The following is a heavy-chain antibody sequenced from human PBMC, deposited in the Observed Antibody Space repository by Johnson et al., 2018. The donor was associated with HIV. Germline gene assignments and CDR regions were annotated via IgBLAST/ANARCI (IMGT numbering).Heavy chain of an antibody. D-gene: IGHD3-22*01. CDR3: AREGSSGYYDAFDI. Sequence: QVQLVESGGGVVQPGRSLRPSCAASRFTFRSYGMHWVRQAPGKGLERVAVISYDGSNKYYADSVKGRFTISRDNSKNTLYVQMNSLRVEDTAVYYCAREGSSGYYDAFDIWGQGTMVTVSS. CDR2: ISYDGSNK. J-gene: IGHJ3*02. CDR1: RFTFRSYG. V-gene: IGHV3-30*19.